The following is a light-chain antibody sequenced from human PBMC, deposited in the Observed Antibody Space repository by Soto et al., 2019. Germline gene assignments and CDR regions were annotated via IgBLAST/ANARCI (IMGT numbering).Light chain of an antibody. V-gene: IGLV2-18*02. Sequence: QSALTQPPSVSGSPSQAVTISCTGTSSEIGKYDRVSWYQQPPGTAPKLISYEVTNRPSGVPARFSGSKSGNTASLTISGLQAEDEADSYCSSYTSTSRYVFGAGTKVTVL. CDR3: SSYTSTSRYV. J-gene: IGLJ1*01. CDR2: EVT. CDR1: SSEIGKYDR.